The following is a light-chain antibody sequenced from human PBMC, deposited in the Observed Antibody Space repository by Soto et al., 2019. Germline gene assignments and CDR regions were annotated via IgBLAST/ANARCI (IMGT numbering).Light chain of an antibody. J-gene: IGKJ1*01. V-gene: IGKV1-39*01. CDR1: QSISFY. Sequence: DIQMTQSPSSLSASVGDRVTITCRASQSISFYLNWYQHRPGKAPQLLIYGASTLRSGVPSRFSGRGSGTDFTLTITSLQPEDFATCSCQEGYTSSRTFGQGTTVEI. CDR3: QEGYTSSRT. CDR2: GAS.